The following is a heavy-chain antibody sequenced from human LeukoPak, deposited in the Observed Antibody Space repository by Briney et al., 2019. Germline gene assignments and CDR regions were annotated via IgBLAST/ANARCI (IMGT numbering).Heavy chain of an antibody. Sequence: PSETLSLTCTVSYGSISSYYWSWIRQPPGKGLEWIGYIYYSGSTNYNPSLKSRVTISVDTSKNQFSLKLSSVTAADTAVYYCARVRFLEYLSSYYLDYWGQGTLVTVSS. V-gene: IGHV4-59*01. J-gene: IGHJ4*02. CDR2: IYYSGST. CDR3: ARVRFLEYLSSYYLDY. CDR1: YGSISSYY. D-gene: IGHD3-3*01.